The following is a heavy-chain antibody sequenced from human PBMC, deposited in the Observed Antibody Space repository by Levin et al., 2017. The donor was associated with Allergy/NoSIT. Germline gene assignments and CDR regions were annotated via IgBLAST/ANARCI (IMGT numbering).Heavy chain of an antibody. CDR3: AAAGNYYYYGMDV. D-gene: IGHD6-13*01. CDR1: GGSISSYY. J-gene: IGHJ6*02. CDR2: IYYSGST. Sequence: RTSETLSLTCTVSGGSISSYYWSWIRQPPGKGLEWIGYIYYSGSTNYNPSLKSRVTISVDTSKNQFSLKLSSVTAADTAVYYCAAAGNYYYYGMDVWGQGTTVTVSS. V-gene: IGHV4-59*01.